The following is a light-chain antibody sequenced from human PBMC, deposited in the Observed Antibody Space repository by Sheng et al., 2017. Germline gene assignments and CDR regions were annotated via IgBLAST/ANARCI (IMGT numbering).Light chain of an antibody. CDR3: QLSSSPFT. CDR2: AAS. V-gene: IGKV1-39*01. Sequence: DIQMTQPPSSLSASVGDRVTITCRASQSISSYLNWYHQKPGKAPKLLIYAASSLQSGVPSRFSGSGSGTDFTLTISSLQPEDFATYYCQLSSSPFTFGGGTKVEIK. J-gene: IGKJ4*01. CDR1: QSISSY.